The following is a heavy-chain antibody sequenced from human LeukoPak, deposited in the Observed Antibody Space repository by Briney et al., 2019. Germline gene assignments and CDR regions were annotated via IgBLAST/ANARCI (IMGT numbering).Heavy chain of an antibody. J-gene: IGHJ4*02. D-gene: IGHD4-17*01. V-gene: IGHV3-23*01. CDR3: TRHRSRYGERAGDFDY. Sequence: GGSLRLSCAASGSTFSSYAMRWVRQAPGKGLEWVSGISGSGGSTYYADSVKGRFTISRDNSKNTLYLQMNSLRAEDTAVYYCTRHRSRYGERAGDFDYWGQGTLVAVSS. CDR1: GSTFSSYA. CDR2: ISGSGGST.